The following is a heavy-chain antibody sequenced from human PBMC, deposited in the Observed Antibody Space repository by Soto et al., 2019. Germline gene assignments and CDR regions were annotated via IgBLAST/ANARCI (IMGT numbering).Heavy chain of an antibody. CDR3: ASAGFDY. Sequence: QVQLQESGPGLVKPSGTLSLTCAVSDGSISSSNWWNWVRQPPGKGLEWIGEIYPGGSINYNPSLKSRLTISVDKSKNQISLNLTSVTAADTAVYYCASAGFDYWGQGTLVTVSS. V-gene: IGHV4-4*02. CDR1: DGSISSSNW. CDR2: IYPGGSI. J-gene: IGHJ4*02.